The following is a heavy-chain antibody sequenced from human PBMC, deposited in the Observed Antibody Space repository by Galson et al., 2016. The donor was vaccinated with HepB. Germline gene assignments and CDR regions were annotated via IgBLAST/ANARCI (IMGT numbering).Heavy chain of an antibody. J-gene: IGHJ4*02. CDR1: GFTFSSYW. Sequence: SLRLSCAASGFTFSSYWMHWVRQAPGKGXXXVSXXXGXXSSTTYADSVKGRFXISRDNAKNTLXXXMNSLRAGDTAVYYCAVGNDPLDYWGQGTLVTVSS. CDR2: XXGXXSST. CDR3: AVGNDPLDY. V-gene: IGHV3-74*01. D-gene: IGHD1-1*01.